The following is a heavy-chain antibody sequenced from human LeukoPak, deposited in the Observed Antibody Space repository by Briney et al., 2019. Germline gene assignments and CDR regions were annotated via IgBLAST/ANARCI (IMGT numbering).Heavy chain of an antibody. CDR3: ARGRGNYYGMDV. V-gene: IGHV4-30-4*02. CDR1: GGSISSGDYY. CDR2: IYYSGGT. J-gene: IGHJ6*02. Sequence: PSETLSLTCTVSGGSISSGDYYWNWIRQPPGKGLEWIGYIYYSGGTYYSPSLKSRVTMSVDTSKNLFSLKVSSVAAADTAVYYCARGRGNYYGMDVWGQGTTVTVSS.